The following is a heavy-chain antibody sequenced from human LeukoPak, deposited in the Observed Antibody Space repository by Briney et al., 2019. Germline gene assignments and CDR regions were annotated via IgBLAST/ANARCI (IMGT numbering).Heavy chain of an antibody. V-gene: IGHV3-23*01. CDR3: RGRLAGRGDY. D-gene: IGHD6-13*01. CDR1: GFTFSSYA. J-gene: IGHJ4*02. CDR2: ISGSGGST. Sequence: GGSLTLPCAASGFTFSSYAMIWLRQARGKGLEWVSAISGSGGSTYYADSVKGRFTISRDNSKNTLYLQMNSLRAEDTAVYYCRGRLAGRGDYWGQGTLVTVSS.